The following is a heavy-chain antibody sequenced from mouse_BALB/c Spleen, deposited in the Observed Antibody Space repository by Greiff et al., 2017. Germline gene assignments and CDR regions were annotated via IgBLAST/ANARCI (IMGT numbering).Heavy chain of an antibody. CDR3: ARGRDGYYVAWFAY. J-gene: IGHJ3*01. Sequence: VHLVESGAELVRPGTSVKISCKASGYTFTNYWLGWVKQRPGHGLEWIGDIYPGGGYTNYNEKFKGKATLTADTSSSTAYMQLSSLTSEDSAVYFCARGRDGYYVAWFAYWGQGTLVTVSA. D-gene: IGHD2-3*01. V-gene: IGHV1-63*02. CDR1: GYTFTNYW. CDR2: IYPGGGYT.